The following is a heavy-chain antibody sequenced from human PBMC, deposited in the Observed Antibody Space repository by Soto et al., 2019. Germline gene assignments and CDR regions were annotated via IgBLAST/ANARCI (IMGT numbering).Heavy chain of an antibody. J-gene: IGHJ4*02. D-gene: IGHD3-22*01. CDR3: VKGEYYYDGSAYYPFDY. CDR2: IYSGGST. CDR1: GFTFINYG. Sequence: GGSLRLSCAASGFTFINYGMHWVRQAPGKGLEWVSVIYSGGSTYYADSVKGRFTISRDNSKNTLYLQMNSLRAEDTAVYYCVKGEYYYDGSAYYPFDYWGQGRMVTAPQ. V-gene: IGHV3-NL1*01.